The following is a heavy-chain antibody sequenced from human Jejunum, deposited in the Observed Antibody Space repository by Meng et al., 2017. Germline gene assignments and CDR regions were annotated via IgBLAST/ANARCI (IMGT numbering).Heavy chain of an antibody. D-gene: IGHD1-14*01. J-gene: IGHJ4*02. Sequence: VQLVESGGAQVQPGGSLRLSCVASGFTFSAYWMHWVRQAPGKGPEWVSSISVSANTYYADSVKGRFTISRDNSKNTLYLQMNSLRADDTAVYYCAKLTTDWGQGTLVTVSS. CDR3: AKLTTD. CDR2: ISVSANT. V-gene: IGHV3-23*04. CDR1: GFTFSAYW.